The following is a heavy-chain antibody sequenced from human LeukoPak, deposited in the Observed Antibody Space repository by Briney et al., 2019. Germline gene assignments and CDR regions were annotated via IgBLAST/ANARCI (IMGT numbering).Heavy chain of an antibody. CDR1: GFSFSSYG. D-gene: IGHD3-16*01. J-gene: IGHJ4*02. Sequence: PGGSLRLSCAASGFSFSSYGMHWVRQAPGKGLEWMTFIRYDGNNEDYADSVRGRFTISRDNSKNTLYLQMNSLRAEDTAVYYCARGPTANLYDYWGQGTLVTVSS. CDR3: ARGPTANLYDY. V-gene: IGHV3-30*02. CDR2: IRYDGNNE.